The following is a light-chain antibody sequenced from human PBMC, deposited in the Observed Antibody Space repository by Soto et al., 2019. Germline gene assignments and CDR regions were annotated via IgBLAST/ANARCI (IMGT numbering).Light chain of an antibody. CDR3: KSYAGSSTYV. J-gene: IGLJ1*01. Sequence: QSALAQPPSASGSPGQSVTISCTGTKSDIGVYDFVSWYQHHPGKAPRLIIYEVVQRPSGVPDRFSGSKSGNTASLTVSGLQAADEADYFCKSYAGSSTYVFGSGTKVTVL. CDR1: KSDIGVYDF. CDR2: EVV. V-gene: IGLV2-8*01.